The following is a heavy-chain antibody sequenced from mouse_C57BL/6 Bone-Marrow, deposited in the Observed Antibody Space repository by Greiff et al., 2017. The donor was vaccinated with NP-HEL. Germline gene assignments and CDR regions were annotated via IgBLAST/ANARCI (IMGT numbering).Heavy chain of an antibody. Sequence: EVQLQESGGDLVKPGGSLKLSCAASGFTFSSYGMSWVRQTPDKRLEWVATISSGGSYTYYPDSVKGRFTISRDNAKNTLYLQMSSLKSEDTAMYYCARHRAGTGDYWGQGTTLTVSS. D-gene: IGHD3-3*01. V-gene: IGHV5-6*01. CDR1: GFTFSSYG. J-gene: IGHJ2*01. CDR2: ISSGGSYT. CDR3: ARHRAGTGDY.